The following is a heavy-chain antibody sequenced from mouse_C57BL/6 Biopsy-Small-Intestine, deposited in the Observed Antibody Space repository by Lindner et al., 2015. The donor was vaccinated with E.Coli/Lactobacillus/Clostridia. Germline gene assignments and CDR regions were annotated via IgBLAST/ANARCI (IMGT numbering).Heavy chain of an antibody. D-gene: IGHD1-1*01. CDR1: GYSFTDYN. V-gene: IGHV1-39*01. CDR3: ARWGNFGSSLDY. Sequence: EVQLQESGAELVKPGASVKISCKASGYSFTDYNMNWVRQSDGKSLEWIGVINPNYGITTYNQEFKGKATLTVDQSSSTAYMQLNSLTSEDSAVYYCARWGNFGSSLDYWGPGTTLTVSS. CDR2: INPNYGIT. J-gene: IGHJ2*01.